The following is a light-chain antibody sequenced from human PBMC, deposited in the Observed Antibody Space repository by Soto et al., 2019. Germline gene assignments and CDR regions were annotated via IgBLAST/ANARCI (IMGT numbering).Light chain of an antibody. J-gene: IGKJ1*01. Sequence: EIVLTQSPGNLSLPPGERATLSCRASQSVSSWLAWYQKKPAQGPRLLIYDSSNWATGIPARFSGSGYGTDFTLAISSLEPEDFALYYCQQPSNWMFDDGTKVEIK. V-gene: IGKV3-11*01. CDR3: QQPSNWM. CDR2: DSS. CDR1: QSVSSW.